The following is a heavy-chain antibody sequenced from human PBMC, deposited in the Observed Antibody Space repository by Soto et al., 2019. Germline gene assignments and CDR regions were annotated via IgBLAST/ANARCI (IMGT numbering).Heavy chain of an antibody. CDR2: IYYSGST. D-gene: IGHD3-22*01. CDR1: GGSISSGDYY. V-gene: IGHV4-30-4*01. CDR3: ARDQRNYDSSGFSPSDAFDI. Sequence: SETLSLTCTVSGGSISSGDYYWSWIRQPPGKGLEWIGYIYYSGSTYYNPSLKSRVTISVDTSKNQFSLKLSSVTAADTAVYYCARDQRNYDSSGFSPSDAFDIWGQGTMVTVSS. J-gene: IGHJ3*02.